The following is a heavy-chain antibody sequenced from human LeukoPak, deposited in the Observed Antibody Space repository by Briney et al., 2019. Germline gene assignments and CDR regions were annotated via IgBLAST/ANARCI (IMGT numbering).Heavy chain of an antibody. Sequence: ASVTVSCTASGYTFTGYYMHWVRQAPGQGLEWMGWINPNSGGTNYAQKFQGRVTMTRDTSISTAYMELSRLRSDDTAVYYCARVRRIAAAGTGYFQHWGQGTLVTVSS. CDR1: GYTFTGYY. CDR2: INPNSGGT. CDR3: ARVRRIAAAGTGYFQH. J-gene: IGHJ1*01. V-gene: IGHV1-2*02. D-gene: IGHD6-13*01.